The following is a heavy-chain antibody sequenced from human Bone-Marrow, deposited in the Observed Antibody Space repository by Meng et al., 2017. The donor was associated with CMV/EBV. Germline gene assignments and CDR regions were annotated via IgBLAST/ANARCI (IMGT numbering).Heavy chain of an antibody. V-gene: IGHV4-30-4*08. CDR2: IYYSGST. CDR1: GGSISSGDYY. CDR3: AERAPRGRFDP. J-gene: IGHJ5*02. Sequence: LRLSCTVSGGSISSGDYYWSWIRQPPGKGLEWIGYIYYSGSTYYNPSLKSRVTISVDTSKNQFSLKLSSVTAADTAVYYCAERAPRGRFDPWGQGTLVTVSS. D-gene: IGHD3-16*01.